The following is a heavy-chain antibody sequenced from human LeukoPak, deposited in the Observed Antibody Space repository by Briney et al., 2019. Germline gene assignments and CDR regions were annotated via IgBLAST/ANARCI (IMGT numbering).Heavy chain of an antibody. J-gene: IGHJ4*02. V-gene: IGHV3-21*01. D-gene: IGHD2-2*01. CDR3: ARCSVPADDY. CDR1: GFTFSSYS. Sequence: PGGSLRLSRAASGFTFSSYSMNWVRQAPGKGLEWVSSISSSSSYIYYADSVKGRFTISRDNAKNSLYLQMNSLRAEDTAVYYCARCSVPADDYWGQGTLVTVSS. CDR2: ISSSSSYI.